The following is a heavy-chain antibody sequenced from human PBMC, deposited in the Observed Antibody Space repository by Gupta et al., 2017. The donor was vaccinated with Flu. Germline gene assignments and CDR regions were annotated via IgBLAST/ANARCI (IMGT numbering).Heavy chain of an antibody. Sequence: GLTSSSYSMNWVRHAPGKGLEWVSYISSSRSTIYYADPVKGRFTISRDNAKISLYLQMNNLRAEDTAVYYCARDGGDGYDYWGQGTLVTVTS. CDR1: GLTSSSYS. V-gene: IGHV3-48*01. D-gene: IGHD5-12*01. CDR3: ARDGGDGYDY. J-gene: IGHJ4*02. CDR2: ISSSRSTI.